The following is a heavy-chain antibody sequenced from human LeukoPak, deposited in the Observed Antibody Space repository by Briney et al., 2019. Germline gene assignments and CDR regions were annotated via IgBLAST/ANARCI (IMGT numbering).Heavy chain of an antibody. V-gene: IGHV7-4-1*02. Sequence: GPSVSVSCMASEYSVTSYCRNWGRQAPGQGLEWMGWINTNTGNPTYAQGFTGRFVFSLDTSVSTAYLQISSLKAEDTAVYYCARTRGFGELLFADYWGQGTLVTVSS. J-gene: IGHJ4*02. CDR3: ARTRGFGELLFADY. CDR2: INTNTGNP. D-gene: IGHD3-10*01. CDR1: EYSVTSYC.